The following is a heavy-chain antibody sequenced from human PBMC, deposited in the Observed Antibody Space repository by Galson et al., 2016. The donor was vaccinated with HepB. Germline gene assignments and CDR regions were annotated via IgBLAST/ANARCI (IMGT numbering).Heavy chain of an antibody. CDR3: ARRERGCSGGSCIPYYFDS. CDR2: IYPGDSDT. CDR1: GYTFTNYW. Sequence: QSGAEVKKTGESLKISCKASGYTFTNYWIGWVRQLPGKGLERMGIIYPGDSDTRYSPSFQGQVTMSADTSITTAYLQWSSLKASDTAMYYCARRERGCSGGSCIPYYFDSWGQGTLVTVSS. J-gene: IGHJ4*02. D-gene: IGHD2-15*01. V-gene: IGHV5-51*01.